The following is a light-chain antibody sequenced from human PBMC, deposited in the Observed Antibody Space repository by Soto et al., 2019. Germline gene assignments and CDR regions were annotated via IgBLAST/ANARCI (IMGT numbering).Light chain of an antibody. Sequence: EIVMTQSPATLSVSPGEGATLSCRASQSISRNLAWYQQKPGQAPRLLIYGASTRATGIPARFSGSGSGTEFTLTISSLQSEDFAVYYCQQFNTWPPVTFGGGTKVDIK. CDR1: QSISRN. J-gene: IGKJ4*01. CDR3: QQFNTWPPVT. CDR2: GAS. V-gene: IGKV3-15*01.